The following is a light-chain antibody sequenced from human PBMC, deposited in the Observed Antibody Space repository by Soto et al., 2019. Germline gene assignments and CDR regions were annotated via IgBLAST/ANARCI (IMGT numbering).Light chain of an antibody. J-gene: IGKJ1*01. V-gene: IGKV1-12*01. Sequence: IQITQSAASVSSSIAERFTITCRASRAIGDRLAWFRHKPGKAPQLLIQTASTLVRETPSRFSGSGSGTDFLLTINNLQPEDFATYYCLQYSTFPRTFGRGTKVDIK. CDR3: LQYSTFPRT. CDR2: TAS. CDR1: RAIGDR.